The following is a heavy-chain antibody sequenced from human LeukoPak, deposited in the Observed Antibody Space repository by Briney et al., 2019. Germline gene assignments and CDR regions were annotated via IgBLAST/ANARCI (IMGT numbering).Heavy chain of an antibody. CDR3: ARDGGDCSGDSCYVDY. D-gene: IGHD2-15*01. J-gene: IGHJ4*02. Sequence: GGSLRLSCAASGFTFDDYGMSWVRQAPGKGLEWVSSIKWNGGSTGYADSVKGRFTISRDNAKNSLYLQMNSLRAEDTGLYYCARDGGDCSGDSCYVDYWGQGTLVTVSS. CDR1: GFTFDDYG. V-gene: IGHV3-20*04. CDR2: IKWNGGST.